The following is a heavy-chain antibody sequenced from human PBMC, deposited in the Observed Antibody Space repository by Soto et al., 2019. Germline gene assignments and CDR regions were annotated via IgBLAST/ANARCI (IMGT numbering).Heavy chain of an antibody. Sequence: EVQLVESGGGLVQPGRSLRLSCAASGFTFDDYAMHWVRQAPGKGLEWVSGISWNSGSIGYADSVKGRFTISRDNAKNALYLQMNSLRAEDTALYYCAKGCIAAAPNYLMYCIDYWGQGTLVTVSS. CDR2: ISWNSGSI. D-gene: IGHD6-13*01. CDR3: AKGCIAAAPNYLMYCIDY. J-gene: IGHJ4*02. V-gene: IGHV3-9*01. CDR1: GFTFDDYA.